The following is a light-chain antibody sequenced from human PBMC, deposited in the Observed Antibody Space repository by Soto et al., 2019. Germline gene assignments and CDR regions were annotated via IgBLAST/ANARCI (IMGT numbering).Light chain of an antibody. CDR1: QSVGTN. CDR2: GAS. V-gene: IGKV3-15*01. J-gene: IGKJ1*01. CDR3: QQYNDWPAT. Sequence: EIVMTQSPATLSLSPGERATLSCRAGQSVGTNLAWYQQKPGQPPRLLISGASTRATGIPARFSGSGSGTEFTLTVSSLQSEDFAVYYCQQYNDWPATFCQGTKVEIK.